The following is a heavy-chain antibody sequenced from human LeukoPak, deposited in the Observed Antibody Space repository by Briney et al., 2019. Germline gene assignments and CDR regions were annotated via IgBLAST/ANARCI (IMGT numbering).Heavy chain of an antibody. V-gene: IGHV3-21*01. CDR1: GFTFSSYS. CDR3: ARDLAVAGNY. CDR2: ISSSSSYI. D-gene: IGHD6-19*01. J-gene: IGHJ4*02. Sequence: GGSLRLSCAASGFTFSSYSMNWVRQAPGKGLEWVSSISSSSSYIYYVDSVKGRFTISRDNAKNSLYLQMNSLRAEDTAVYYCARDLAVAGNYWGQGTLVTVSS.